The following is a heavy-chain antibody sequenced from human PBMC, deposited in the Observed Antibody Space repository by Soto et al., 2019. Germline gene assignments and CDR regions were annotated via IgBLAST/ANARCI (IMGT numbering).Heavy chain of an antibody. CDR3: ARTLDYGHMDV. D-gene: IGHD3-16*01. Sequence: SETLSLTCTVSGDSVRNQYWSWLRRPPGRGLEWIGYIYRSGSTKYNPSLKSRLTISVDTSKNQFSLKLSSVTAADTAVYYCARTLDYGHMDVWGKGTTVTVS. CDR1: GDSVRNQY. V-gene: IGHV4-4*09. J-gene: IGHJ6*03. CDR2: IYRSGST.